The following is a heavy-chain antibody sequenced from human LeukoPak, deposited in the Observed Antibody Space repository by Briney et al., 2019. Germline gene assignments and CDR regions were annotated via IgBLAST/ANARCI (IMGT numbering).Heavy chain of an antibody. V-gene: IGHV3-30*04. CDR1: GFTFSSYA. Sequence: GGSLRLSCAASGFTFSSYAMHWVRPAPGKGLEWVAVISYDGSNKYYADSVKGRFTISRDNSKNTLYLQMNSLRAEDTAVYYCARDLGYCSGGSCYGIDYWGQGTLVTVSS. CDR2: ISYDGSNK. D-gene: IGHD2-15*01. CDR3: ARDLGYCSGGSCYGIDY. J-gene: IGHJ4*02.